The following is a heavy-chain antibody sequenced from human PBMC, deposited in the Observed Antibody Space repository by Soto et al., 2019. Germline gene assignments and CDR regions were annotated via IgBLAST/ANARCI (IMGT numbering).Heavy chain of an antibody. CDR1: GFTFSSYS. V-gene: IGHV3-21*01. CDR3: ARDLVYYDFWSGPPDAFDI. D-gene: IGHD3-3*01. Sequence: PGGSLRLSCAASGFTFSSYSMNWVRQAPGKGLEWVSSISSSSSYIYYADSVKGRFTISRDNAKNSLYLQMNSLRAEDTAVYYCARDLVYYDFWSGPPDAFDIWGQGTMVTVSS. J-gene: IGHJ3*02. CDR2: ISSSSSYI.